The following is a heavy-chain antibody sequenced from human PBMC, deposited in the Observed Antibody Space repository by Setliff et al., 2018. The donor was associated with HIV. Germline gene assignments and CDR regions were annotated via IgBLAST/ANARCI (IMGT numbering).Heavy chain of an antibody. CDR3: ARGDSTWPTQLLDV. D-gene: IGHD6-13*01. CDR2: IYHSGSI. J-gene: IGHJ6*04. V-gene: IGHV4-4*02. Sequence: SETLSLTCAVSGASISSGHYWSWVRQSPEKGLEWIGEIYHSGSINHNPSLRSRVIMSVDKSKKQFSLRLTSVTAADTAVYYCARGDSTWPTQLLDVWGKGTTVTVSS. CDR1: GASISSGHY.